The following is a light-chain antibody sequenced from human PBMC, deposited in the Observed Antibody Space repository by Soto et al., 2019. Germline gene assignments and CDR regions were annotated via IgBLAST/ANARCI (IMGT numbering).Light chain of an antibody. CDR1: QSVSSY. CDR2: DAS. J-gene: IGKJ3*01. CDR3: QQRSNWPHT. Sequence: EIVLTQSPATLSLSPGERATLSCRASQSVSSYLAWYQQKPGRAPWLLIYDASNRATGIPARFSGSGSGTDFTLTISSLEPEDCAFYYCQQRSNWPHTFGPGTQVDIK. V-gene: IGKV3-11*01.